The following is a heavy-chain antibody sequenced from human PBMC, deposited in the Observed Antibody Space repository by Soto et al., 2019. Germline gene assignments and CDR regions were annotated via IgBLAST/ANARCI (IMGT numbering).Heavy chain of an antibody. V-gene: IGHV3-23*01. CDR2: TSGSGGST. CDR3: TKDLEVADY. Sequence: EVQLLESGGGLVQPGGSLRLSCAASGFTFSNYAMSWVRQAPGKGLEWVSATSGSGGSTSYADSVKGRFTISRDISKNTLYLQMNSLGAEDTAVYYCTKDLEVADYWGQGTLVTVSS. CDR1: GFTFSNYA. J-gene: IGHJ4*02.